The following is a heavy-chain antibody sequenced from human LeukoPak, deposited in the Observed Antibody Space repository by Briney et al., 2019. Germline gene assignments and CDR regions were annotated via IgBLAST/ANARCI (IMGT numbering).Heavy chain of an antibody. V-gene: IGHV4-39*01. J-gene: IGHJ4*02. Sequence: SETLSLTCTVSGDSLSSHIYFWGWLRQPPGKGLEWIGRLYYSGSNYYNPSLMSRVSRSVNTSKNQVTLNLTSVTAADTAVYHCARYWDRDCSTINCGFDYWGQGSLVTVSS. CDR3: ARYWDRDCSTINCGFDY. D-gene: IGHD2-2*01. CDR2: LYYSGSN. CDR1: GDSLSSHIYF.